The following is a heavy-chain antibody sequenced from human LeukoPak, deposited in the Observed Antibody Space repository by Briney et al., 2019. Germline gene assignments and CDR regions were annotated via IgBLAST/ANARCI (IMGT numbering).Heavy chain of an antibody. V-gene: IGHV4-38-2*02. CDR2: IYHSGST. CDR3: ARVDAAFDI. J-gene: IGHJ3*02. CDR1: GYSISSGYY. Sequence: PPETLSLTCTVSGYSISSGYYWGWIRQPPGKGLEWIGSIYHSGSTYYNPSLKSRVTISVDTSKNQFSLKLSSVTAADTAVYYCARVDAAFDIWGQGTMVTVSS.